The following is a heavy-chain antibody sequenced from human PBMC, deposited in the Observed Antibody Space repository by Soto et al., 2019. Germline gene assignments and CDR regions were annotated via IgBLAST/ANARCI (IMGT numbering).Heavy chain of an antibody. D-gene: IGHD2-15*01. CDR1: GFTFSSYG. J-gene: IGHJ1*01. CDR3: ANGVVVATTYFPH. CDR2: ISYDGSDK. V-gene: IGHV3-30*18. Sequence: QVQLVESGGGVVQPGRSLRLSCAASGFTFSSYGMHWVRQAPGKGLEWVAVISYDGSDKYYADSVKGRFTISRDNSNKKLYLQMDSLRAEDTAVYYCANGVVVATTYFPHWGQGTVVTVSS.